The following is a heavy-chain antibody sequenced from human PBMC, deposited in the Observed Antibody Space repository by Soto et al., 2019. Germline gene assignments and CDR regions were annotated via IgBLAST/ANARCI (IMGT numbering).Heavy chain of an antibody. J-gene: IGHJ5*01. V-gene: IGHV3-30-3*01. CDR2: MSYDVSNE. D-gene: IGHD1-26*01. CDR1: GFTFSSYA. Sequence: QVQLVESGGGVVQPGKSLRLSCAASGFTFSSYALHWVRQAPGKGLEWVAVMSYDVSNEYADSVKGRFTISRDNFKNTLYLQMSSLRTDDTAVYYCARDPTSPEYRYSGRFRDNTFDSWGQGTLVTVSS. CDR3: ARDPTSPEYRYSGRFRDNTFDS.